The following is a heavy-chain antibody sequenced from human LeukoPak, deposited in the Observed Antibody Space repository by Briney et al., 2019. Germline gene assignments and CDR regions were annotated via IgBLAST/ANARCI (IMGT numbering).Heavy chain of an antibody. CDR1: GGSISSYY. Sequence: SETLSLTCTVSGGSISSYYWSWIRQPPGKGLEWIGYIYYSGSTNYNPSLKSRVTISVDTSKNQFSLKLSSVTAADTAVYYCAGTLAEIMVRGVRGSDAFDIWGQGTMVTVSS. V-gene: IGHV4-59*08. CDR2: IYYSGST. CDR3: AGTLAEIMVRGVRGSDAFDI. J-gene: IGHJ3*02. D-gene: IGHD3-10*01.